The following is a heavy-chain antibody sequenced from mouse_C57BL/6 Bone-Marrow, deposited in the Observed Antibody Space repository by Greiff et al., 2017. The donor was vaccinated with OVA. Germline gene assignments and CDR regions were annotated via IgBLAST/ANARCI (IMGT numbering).Heavy chain of an antibody. CDR3: TRGHCYYSNYAAWFAY. CDR1: GFTFSSYA. D-gene: IGHD2-5*01. Sequence: EVKLVESGEGLVKPGGSLKLSCAASGFTFSSYAMSWVRQTPEKRLEWVAYISSGGDYIYYADTVNGRFTISSDTARNTLYLQMSSLKSEDRAMYYCTRGHCYYSNYAAWFAYWGQGTLVTVSA. J-gene: IGHJ3*01. CDR2: ISSGGDYI. V-gene: IGHV5-9-1*02.